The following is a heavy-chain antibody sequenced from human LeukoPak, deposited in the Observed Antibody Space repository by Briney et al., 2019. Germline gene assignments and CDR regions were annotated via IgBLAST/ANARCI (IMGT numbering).Heavy chain of an antibody. CDR3: ARELYCSGGSCKYNWFDP. J-gene: IGHJ5*02. CDR1: GGTFSSYA. D-gene: IGHD2-15*01. CDR2: IIPILGIA. V-gene: IGHV1-69*04. Sequence: GASVKVSCKASGGTFSSYAISWVRQAPGQGLEWMGRIIPILGIANYAQKFQGRVTITADKSTSTAYMELSSLRSEDTAVYYCARELYCSGGSCKYNWFDPWGQGTLVTVSS.